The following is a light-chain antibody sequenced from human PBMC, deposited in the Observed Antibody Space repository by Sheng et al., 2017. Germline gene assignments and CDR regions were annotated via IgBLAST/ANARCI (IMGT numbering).Light chain of an antibody. J-gene: IGLJ3*02. CDR1: SSDVGSYNL. CDR3: QSYDRGLGGNWI. V-gene: IGLV2-23*01. CDR2: EGS. Sequence: QSALTQPASVSGSPGQSITISCTGTSSDVGSYNLVSWYQQHPGKAPKLMIYEGSKRPSGVSNRFSGSKSGNTASLTISGLQAEDEADYYCQSYDRGLGGNWIFGGGTELTVL.